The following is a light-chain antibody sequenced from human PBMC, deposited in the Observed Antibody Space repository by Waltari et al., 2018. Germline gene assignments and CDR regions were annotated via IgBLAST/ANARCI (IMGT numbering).Light chain of an antibody. CDR1: QSVSSK. CDR3: QQYNNWAPWA. V-gene: IGKV3-15*01. Sequence: EEVITQPPATLSVSPGERATVSCRASQSVSSKLAWYQQTPGQAPRLLIYGASTRATCIPGRFSGSGSGTKFTLTIGSLQSEDFAVYYCQQYNNWAPWAFGQGTKVEIK. CDR2: GAS. J-gene: IGKJ1*01.